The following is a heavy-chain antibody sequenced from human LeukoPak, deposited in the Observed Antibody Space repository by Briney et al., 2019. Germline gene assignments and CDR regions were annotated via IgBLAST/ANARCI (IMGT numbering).Heavy chain of an antibody. V-gene: IGHV3-21*01. CDR1: GFTFNNYN. Sequence: GGSLRLSCAASGFTFNNYNMNWVRQAPGKALEWVSSITSSGTYIFYADSVKGRFTISRDNAKNSLYLQMNSLGPEDTAVYFCARDLYSGSYGSYYYYYLDLWGKGTTVTVPS. D-gene: IGHD1-26*01. CDR2: ITSSGTYI. CDR3: ARDLYSGSYGSYYYYYLDL. J-gene: IGHJ6*03.